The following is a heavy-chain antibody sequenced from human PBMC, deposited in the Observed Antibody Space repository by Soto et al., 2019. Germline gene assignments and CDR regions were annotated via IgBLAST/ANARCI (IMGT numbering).Heavy chain of an antibody. V-gene: IGHV3-74*01. Sequence: GGSLRLSCAASGFTFSSYWMHWVRQAPGKGLVWVSRINSDGSSTSYADSVKGRFTISRDNAKNTLYLQMNSLRAEDTAVYYCARVLEYSSSPGVLIRHVYGMDVWGQGTTVTVSS. CDR2: INSDGSST. J-gene: IGHJ6*02. CDR1: GFTFSSYW. CDR3: ARVLEYSSSPGVLIRHVYGMDV. D-gene: IGHD6-6*01.